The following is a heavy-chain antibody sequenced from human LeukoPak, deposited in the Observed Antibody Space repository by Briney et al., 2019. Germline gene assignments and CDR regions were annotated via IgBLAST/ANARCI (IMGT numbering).Heavy chain of an antibody. CDR1: EFTFSRYG. J-gene: IGHJ4*02. CDR2: ISLNSSYI. V-gene: IGHV3-21*06. D-gene: IGHD1-26*01. Sequence: PGGSLRLSCAASEFTFSRYGMNWVRQPPGKGLQWVSSISLNSSYIYYAESVKGRFTISRDNANNSLFLQMNTLRAEDTAVYYCASGSYSFDFWGQGALVTGSS. CDR3: ASGSYSFDF.